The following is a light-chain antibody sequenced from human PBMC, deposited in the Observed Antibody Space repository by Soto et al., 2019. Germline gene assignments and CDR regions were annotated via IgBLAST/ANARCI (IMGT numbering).Light chain of an antibody. J-gene: IGKJ2*01. CDR1: QSVDSSY. CDR3: QQYDNSVYT. CDR2: GPS. Sequence: ENVLTQSPGTLSLSPGERATLSCRASQSVDSSYLAWYQQKPGQAPRLLIYGPSSRATAISDRFSGSGSGTDFAITISRLEPEDFAVYYCQQYDNSVYTFGQGNKLE. V-gene: IGKV3-20*01.